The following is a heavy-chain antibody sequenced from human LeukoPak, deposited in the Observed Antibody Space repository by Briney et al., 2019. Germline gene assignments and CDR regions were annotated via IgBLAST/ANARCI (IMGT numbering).Heavy chain of an antibody. J-gene: IGHJ5*02. CDR1: GFTFSDYA. D-gene: IGHD2-21*02. V-gene: IGHV3-21*01. CDR2: ISSSSSYI. Sequence: GGSLRLSCAASGFTFSDYAMTWVRQAPGKGLEWVSSISSSSSYIYYADSVKGRFTISRDNAKNSLYLQMNSLRAEDTAVYYCARDQKAYCGGDCSAFDPWGQGTLVTVSS. CDR3: ARDQKAYCGGDCSAFDP.